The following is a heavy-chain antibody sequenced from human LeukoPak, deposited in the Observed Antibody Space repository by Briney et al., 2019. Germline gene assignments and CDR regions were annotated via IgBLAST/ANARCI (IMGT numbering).Heavy chain of an antibody. CDR2: ISYDGSNK. D-gene: IGHD3-22*01. CDR3: ARSYYDSSGYYAYLDY. V-gene: IGHV3-30-3*01. Sequence: PGGSLRLSCAASGFTFSSYAMHWVRQAPGKGLEWVAVISYDGSNKYYADSVKGRFTISRDNSKNTLYLQMNSLRAEDTAVYYCARSYYDSSGYYAYLDYWGQGTLVTVSS. CDR1: GFTFSSYA. J-gene: IGHJ4*02.